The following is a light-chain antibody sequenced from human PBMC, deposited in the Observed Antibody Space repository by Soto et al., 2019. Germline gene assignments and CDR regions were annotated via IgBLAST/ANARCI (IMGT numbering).Light chain of an antibody. Sequence: DIQMTQSPSSLSASVGDRVTITCRASQSINKYLHWYQQKPGKAPKLLIYTASSLESGVPSRFSGSGSGTHFTLTISSLQPEDFASYFCHQSYRAPHTFGQGTKLEIK. J-gene: IGKJ2*01. CDR1: QSINKY. CDR3: HQSYRAPHT. CDR2: TAS. V-gene: IGKV1-39*01.